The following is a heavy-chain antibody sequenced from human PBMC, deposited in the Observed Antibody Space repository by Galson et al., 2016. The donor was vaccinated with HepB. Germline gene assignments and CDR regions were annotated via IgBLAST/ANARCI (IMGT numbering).Heavy chain of an antibody. D-gene: IGHD1-26*01. CDR3: AKDSVSGSYSPYFFDY. Sequence: SLRLSCAASGFTFRNYVMSWVRQAPGKGLEWISAISGSGAITNYADSVKGRFTISRDNSKNTLYLQMNSLRVEDTAVYYCAKDSVSGSYSPYFFDYRGQGILVTVSS. J-gene: IGHJ4*02. CDR1: GFTFRNYV. V-gene: IGHV3-23*01. CDR2: ISGSGAIT.